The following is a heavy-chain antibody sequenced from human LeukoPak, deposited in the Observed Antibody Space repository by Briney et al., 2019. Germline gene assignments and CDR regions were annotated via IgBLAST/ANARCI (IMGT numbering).Heavy chain of an antibody. D-gene: IGHD6-19*01. CDR2: IYHSGST. CDR3: ARRRAVAGPYFDY. V-gene: IGHV4-4*02. Sequence: SETLSLTCAVSGGSISSSNWWSWVRQPPGKGLAWIGEIYHSGSTNYNPSLKSRVTISVDKSKNQFSLKLSSVTAADTAVYYCARRRAVAGPYFDYWGQGTLVTVSS. J-gene: IGHJ4*02. CDR1: GGSISSSNW.